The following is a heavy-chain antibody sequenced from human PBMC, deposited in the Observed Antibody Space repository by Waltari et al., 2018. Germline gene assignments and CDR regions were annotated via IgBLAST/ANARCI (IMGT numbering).Heavy chain of an antibody. J-gene: IGHJ4*02. V-gene: IGHV4-61*02. CDR2: IYTSGST. CDR1: GGSISSGSYY. CDR3: ARELGEGAAALDY. Sequence: QVQLQESGPGLVKPSQTLSLTCTVSGGSISSGSYYWSWIRQPAGKGLEWIGRIYTSGSTNYNPSLKSRVTISVDTSKNQFSLKLSSVTAADTAVYYCARELGEGAAALDYWGQGTLVTVSS. D-gene: IGHD3-16*01.